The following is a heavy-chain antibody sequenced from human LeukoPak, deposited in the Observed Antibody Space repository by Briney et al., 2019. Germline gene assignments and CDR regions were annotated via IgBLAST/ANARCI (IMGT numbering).Heavy chain of an antibody. Sequence: GGSLRLSCAASGFSFRDYWMSWVRQAPGRGLEWVADIEPDGSGKTYVDSVKGRFTISRDNAQQSLYLQMDTLTAEDTAVYYCVTSWVRQQRDFWGQGTLVTVSS. D-gene: IGHD3-10*01. J-gene: IGHJ4*02. CDR1: GFSFRDYW. CDR2: IEPDGSGK. CDR3: VTSWVRQQRDF. V-gene: IGHV3-7*01.